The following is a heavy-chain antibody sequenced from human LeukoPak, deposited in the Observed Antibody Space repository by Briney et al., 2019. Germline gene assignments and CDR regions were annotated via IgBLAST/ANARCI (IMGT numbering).Heavy chain of an antibody. CDR2: IYHSGNT. J-gene: IGHJ3*02. Sequence: SETLSLTCTVCGYSISSGYYWGWMRQPPGKGPEWIGSIYHSGNTFHNPSLKSRIAISVDTSRNQFSLRLASVTAADTGVYYCVRLGTVTFGQVIVIEAFDIWGQGTMVAVSS. CDR3: VRLGTVTFGQVIVIEAFDI. D-gene: IGHD3-16*02. V-gene: IGHV4-38-2*02. CDR1: GYSISSGYY.